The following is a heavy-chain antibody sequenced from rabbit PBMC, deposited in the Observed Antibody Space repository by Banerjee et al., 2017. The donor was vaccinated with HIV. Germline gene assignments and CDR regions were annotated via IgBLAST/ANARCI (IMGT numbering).Heavy chain of an antibody. J-gene: IGHJ4*01. V-gene: IGHV1S45*01. Sequence: QEQLVESGGDLVQPEGSLTLTCKASGFDLSSYYYMCWVRQAPGKGLEWIACIATVTSGATWYASWAKGRFTISKTSSTTVTLQMTSLTAADTATHFCARSYSYAYAGGDYALNLWGPGTLVTVS. D-gene: IGHD6-1*01. CDR1: GFDLSSYYY. CDR2: IATVTSGAT. CDR3: ARSYSYAYAGGDYALNL.